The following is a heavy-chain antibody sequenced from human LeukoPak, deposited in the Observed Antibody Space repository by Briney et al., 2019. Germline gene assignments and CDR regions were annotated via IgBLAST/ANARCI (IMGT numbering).Heavy chain of an antibody. CDR3: TRGFHCSGGICYNY. V-gene: IGHV4-31*03. CDR1: GGSISSGGFF. D-gene: IGHD2-15*01. CDR2: IHYSGDT. J-gene: IGHJ4*02. Sequence: SETLSLTCTVSGGSISSGGFFWSWIRQHPVKGLEWIGHIHYSGDTSYSPSLKSRISISVDTSKTKFSLNVSSVTAADTALYYCTRGFHCSGGICYNYWGQGTLVTVSS.